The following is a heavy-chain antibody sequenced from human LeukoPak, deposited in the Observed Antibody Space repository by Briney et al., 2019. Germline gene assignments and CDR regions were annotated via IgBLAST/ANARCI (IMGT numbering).Heavy chain of an antibody. CDR3: ARAGPFPRYCSSTSCLRGNWFDP. D-gene: IGHD2-2*01. Sequence: SETLSLTCTVSGGSISSGSYYWSWIRQPPGKGLEWIGSVYYSGSTSYNPSLKSRVTISVDTSKNQLSLKLSSLTAADTAVYYCARAGPFPRYCSSTSCLRGNWFDPWGQGTLVTVSS. V-gene: IGHV4-39*07. J-gene: IGHJ5*02. CDR1: GGSISSGSYY. CDR2: VYYSGST.